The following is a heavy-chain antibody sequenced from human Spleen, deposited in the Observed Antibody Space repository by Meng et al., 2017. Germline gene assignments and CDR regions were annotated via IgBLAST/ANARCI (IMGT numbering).Heavy chain of an antibody. CDR1: GGSFSDYY. Sequence: SQTLSLTCVVSGGSFSDYYWSWIRQPPGKGLEWIGEINHSRSTNYNPSLKTRVTMSVDTSKTQFSLTLTSVTAADTAVYYCARGTGYFGDSLNDWGQGTLVTVSS. CDR3: ARGTGYFGDSLND. V-gene: IGHV4-34*09. J-gene: IGHJ4*02. CDR2: INHSRST. D-gene: IGHD3-10*01.